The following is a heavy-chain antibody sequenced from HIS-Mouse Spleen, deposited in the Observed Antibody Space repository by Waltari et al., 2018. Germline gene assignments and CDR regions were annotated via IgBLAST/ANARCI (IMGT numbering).Heavy chain of an antibody. J-gene: IGHJ2*01. D-gene: IGHD6-13*01. V-gene: IGHV4-39*07. CDR1: VGSISSSSHY. CDR3: AREIPYSSSWYDWYFDL. Sequence: QLQLQESGPGLVKPSETRSLTCTVSVGSISSSSHYWGWIRQPTGKGLEWSGSIYYSGSTYYNPSLKSRVTISVDTSKNQFSLKLSSVTAADTAVYYCAREIPYSSSWYDWYFDLWGRGTLVTVSS. CDR2: IYYSGST.